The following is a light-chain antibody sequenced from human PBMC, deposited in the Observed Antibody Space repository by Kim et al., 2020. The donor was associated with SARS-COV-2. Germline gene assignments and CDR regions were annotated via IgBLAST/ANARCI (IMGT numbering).Light chain of an antibody. CDR3: MQALQPPLT. Sequence: EPASISCRSSPSLRCNGYNCLDWYLQKPGQSPQLLIYFGSNRASGVPDRFSGSGSGTDFTLQISRVEAEDIGVYYCMQALQPPLTFGQGTRLEIK. CDR1: PSLRCNGYNC. V-gene: IGKV2-28*01. J-gene: IGKJ5*01. CDR2: FGS.